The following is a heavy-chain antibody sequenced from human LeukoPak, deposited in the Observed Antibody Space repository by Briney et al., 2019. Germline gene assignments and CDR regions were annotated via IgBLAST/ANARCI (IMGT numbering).Heavy chain of an antibody. CDR1: GFTFRLYA. D-gene: IGHD2-2*01. Sequence: PGGSLRLSCVASGFTFRLYAMTWVRQAPGKGLEWVSAISGTNLLGASGVKTYYTDSVEGRFTISRDNAKNSLYLQMNSLRAEDTAVYYCARETPTDIVVVPAAIGAFDIWGQGTMVTVSS. CDR3: ARETPTDIVVVPAAIGAFDI. CDR2: ISGTNLLGASGVKT. V-gene: IGHV3-23*01. J-gene: IGHJ3*02.